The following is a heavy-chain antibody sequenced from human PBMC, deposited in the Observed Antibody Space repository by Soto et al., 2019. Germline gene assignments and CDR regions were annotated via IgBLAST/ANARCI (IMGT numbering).Heavy chain of an antibody. V-gene: IGHV3-30*18. J-gene: IGHJ3*02. CDR3: AKLVTTVTRGGALDI. CDR1: GFTFSSYG. D-gene: IGHD4-17*01. CDR2: ISYDGSNK. Sequence: PGGSLRLSCAASGFTFSSYGMHWVRQAPGKGLEWVAVISYDGSNKYYADSVKGRFTISRDNSKNTLYLQMNSLRAEDTAVYYCAKLVTTVTRGGALDIWGQGTMVTVSS.